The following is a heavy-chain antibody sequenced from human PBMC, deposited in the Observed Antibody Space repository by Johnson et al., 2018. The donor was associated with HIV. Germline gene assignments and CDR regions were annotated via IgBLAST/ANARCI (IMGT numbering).Heavy chain of an antibody. D-gene: IGHD3-22*01. CDR1: GFTIDDDA. CDR2: ISWNSDTI. V-gene: IGHV3-9*01. J-gene: IGHJ3*02. CDR3: ARGPIITMIVVPAPGWVHI. Sequence: EVQLVESGGGFVQPGRSLRLSCAPSGFTIDDDAIHWVRQAPGKGLEWVSGISWNSDTIGYADSVKGRFTISRDNAKNSLYLQMNSLRAEDTAVYYCARGPIITMIVVPAPGWVHIWGQGTMVTVSS.